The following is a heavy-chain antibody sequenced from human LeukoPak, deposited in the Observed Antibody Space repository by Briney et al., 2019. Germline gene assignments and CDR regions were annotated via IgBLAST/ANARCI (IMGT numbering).Heavy chain of an antibody. CDR2: IYYSGTT. J-gene: IGHJ4*02. Sequence: PSETLSLTRTASGGSISSYYWSWIRQPPGKGLEWIGYIYYSGTTNYNPSLKSRVTISVDTSKNQFSLKLSSVTAADTAVYFCARYWSRFDYWGQGTLVTVSS. D-gene: IGHD1-1*01. CDR3: ARYWSRFDY. CDR1: GGSISSYY. V-gene: IGHV4-59*08.